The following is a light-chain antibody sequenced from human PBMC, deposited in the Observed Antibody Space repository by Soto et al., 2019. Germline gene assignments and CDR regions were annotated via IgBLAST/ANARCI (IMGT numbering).Light chain of an antibody. CDR3: QQRSNWPLT. J-gene: IGKJ4*01. V-gene: IGKV3-11*01. CDR2: DAS. Sequence: IVLTQSPATLSLSPGERATLSCRASQSVSSYLAWSQQKPGQAPRLLIYDASNRATGIPARFSGSGSGTDFTLTISSLEPEDFAVYYCQQRSNWPLTFGGGTKVDIK. CDR1: QSVSSY.